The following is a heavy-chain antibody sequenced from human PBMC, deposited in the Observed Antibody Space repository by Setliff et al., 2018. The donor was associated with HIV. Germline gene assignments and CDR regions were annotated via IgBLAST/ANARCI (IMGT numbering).Heavy chain of an antibody. CDR3: ARHRASSSGFPLDF. V-gene: IGHV4-39*01. J-gene: IGHJ4*02. CDR1: GDSIGSNTFY. D-gene: IGHD6-6*01. CDR2: INHSGNT. Sequence: KPSETLSLTFSVYGDSIGSNTFYWGWLRQPPGKEPEWIGSINHSGNTYYYPSLKSRVTMSVDTSKNQFSLRLSSVTATDTAVYYCARHRASSSGFPLDFWGQGILVTVSS.